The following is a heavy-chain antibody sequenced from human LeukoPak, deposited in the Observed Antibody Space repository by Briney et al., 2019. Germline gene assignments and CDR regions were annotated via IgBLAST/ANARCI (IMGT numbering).Heavy chain of an antibody. CDR2: IQQDGSEK. CDR3: ARDKIVGATHFDY. CDR1: GFTFDDYG. Sequence: GGSLRLSCAASGFTFDDYGMSWVRQAPGKGLEWVANIQQDGSEKYYVDSVKGRFTISRDNAKNSLYLQMNSLRAEDTAVYYCARDKIVGATHFDYWGQGTLVTVSS. D-gene: IGHD1-26*01. J-gene: IGHJ4*02. V-gene: IGHV3-7*01.